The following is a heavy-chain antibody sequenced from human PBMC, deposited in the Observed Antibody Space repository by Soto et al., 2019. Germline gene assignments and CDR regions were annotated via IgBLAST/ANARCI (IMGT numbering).Heavy chain of an antibody. CDR3: AAEDPNYYDSSGAFQH. CDR2: IVVGSGNT. V-gene: IGHV1-58*01. J-gene: IGHJ1*01. Sequence: GASVKVSCKASGFTFTSSAVQWVRQARGQRLEWIGWIVVGSGNTNYAQKFQERVTITRDMSTSTAYMELSSLRSEDTAVYYCAAEDPNYYDSSGAFQHWGQGTLVTVSS. D-gene: IGHD3-22*01. CDR1: GFTFTSSA.